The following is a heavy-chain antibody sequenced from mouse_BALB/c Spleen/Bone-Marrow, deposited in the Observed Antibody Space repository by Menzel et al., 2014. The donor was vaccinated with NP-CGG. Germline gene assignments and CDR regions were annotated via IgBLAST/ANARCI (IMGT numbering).Heavy chain of an antibody. CDR1: GFAFSSFG. CDR2: ISSGSSTI. CDR3: ARWGGYFDV. J-gene: IGHJ1*01. Sequence: EVKVVESGGGLVQPGGSRKLSCAASGFAFSSFGMHWVRQAPEKGLEWVAYISSGSSTIYYADTVKGRFTISRDNPKNTLFLQMTSLRSEDTAMYYCARWGGYFDVWGAGTTVTVSS. V-gene: IGHV5-17*02.